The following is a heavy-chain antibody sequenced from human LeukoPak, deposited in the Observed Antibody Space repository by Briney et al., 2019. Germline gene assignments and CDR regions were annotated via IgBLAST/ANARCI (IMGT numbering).Heavy chain of an antibody. V-gene: IGHV1-69*13. CDR3: ARDRGRRFGELLSIDAFDI. J-gene: IGHJ3*02. Sequence: VASVKVSCKASGGTFSSYAISWVRQAPGQGLEWMGGIIPIFGTANYAQKFQGRVTITADESTSTAYMELSSLRSEDTAVYYCARDRGRRFGELLSIDAFDIWGRGTMVTVSS. D-gene: IGHD3-10*01. CDR1: GGTFSSYA. CDR2: IIPIFGTA.